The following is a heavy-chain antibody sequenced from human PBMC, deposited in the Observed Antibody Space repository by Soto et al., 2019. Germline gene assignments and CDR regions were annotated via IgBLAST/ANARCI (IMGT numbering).Heavy chain of an antibody. Sequence: QVQLVQSGAEVKKPGASVKVSCKASGYTFTSYGISWVRQAPGQGLEWMGWISAYNGNTNYAQKLQGRVTMTTDTSTCTAYRELRSMRSDDPAVYYCARGEDPTVTTAGGYWGQGTLVTVSS. CDR3: ARGEDPTVTTAGGY. J-gene: IGHJ4*02. V-gene: IGHV1-18*04. D-gene: IGHD4-4*01. CDR1: GYTFTSYG. CDR2: ISAYNGNT.